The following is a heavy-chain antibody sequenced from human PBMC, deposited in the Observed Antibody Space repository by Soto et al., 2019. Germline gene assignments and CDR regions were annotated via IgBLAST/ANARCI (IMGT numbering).Heavy chain of an antibody. J-gene: IGHJ4*02. CDR3: ASALTLIFDY. V-gene: IGHV3-30-3*01. CDR1: GFTFSSYA. Sequence: GGSLRLSCAASGFTFSSYAMHWVRQAPGKGLEWVAVISYDGSNKYYADSVKGRFTISRDNSKNALYLQMNSLRAEDTAVYYCASALTLIFDYWGQGTLVTVSS. D-gene: IGHD7-27*01. CDR2: ISYDGSNK.